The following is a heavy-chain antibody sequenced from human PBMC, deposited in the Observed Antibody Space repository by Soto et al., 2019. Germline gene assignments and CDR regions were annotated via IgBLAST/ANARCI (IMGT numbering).Heavy chain of an antibody. CDR3: ARVASRHAFLLFDY. V-gene: IGHV4-30-4*01. CDR2: IYYSGST. CDR1: GVSISSGDYY. J-gene: IGHJ4*02. Sequence: PXETLSLTCTFSGVSISSGDYYCSWIRQPPVKGLEWIGNIYYSGSTYYNPSLKSRVTISVDMSKNQFSLKLSSVTAADTAVYYCARVASRHAFLLFDYWGQGTLVTVSS. D-gene: IGHD2-21*01.